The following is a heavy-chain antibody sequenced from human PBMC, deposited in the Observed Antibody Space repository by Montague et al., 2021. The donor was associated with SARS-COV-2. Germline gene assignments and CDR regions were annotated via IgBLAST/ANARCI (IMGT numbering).Heavy chain of an antibody. D-gene: IGHD6-13*01. V-gene: IGHV4-39*07. J-gene: IGHJ6*02. CDR1: GGSISSSSYY. Sequence: SETLSLTCTVSGGSISSSSYYWGWIRQPPGKGLEWIGSIDYSGSTYYXPSLKSRVTMSVDTSKNQFSLKLSSVTAADTAVYYCARVGRQQLVRLSGMDVWGQGTTVTVSS. CDR2: IDYSGST. CDR3: ARVGRQQLVRLSGMDV.